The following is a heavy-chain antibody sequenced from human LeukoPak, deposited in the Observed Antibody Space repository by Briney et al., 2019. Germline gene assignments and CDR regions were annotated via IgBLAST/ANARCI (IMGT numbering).Heavy chain of an antibody. Sequence: GGPLRLSCAASGFTFSSYAMHWVRQAPGKGLEWVAVISYDGSNKYYADSVKGRFTISRDNSKNTLYLQMNSLRAEDTAVYYCASTKSLIVVDRDDWGQGTLVTDSS. D-gene: IGHD3-22*01. V-gene: IGHV3-30*01. J-gene: IGHJ4*02. CDR1: GFTFSSYA. CDR3: ASTKSLIVVDRDD. CDR2: ISYDGSNK.